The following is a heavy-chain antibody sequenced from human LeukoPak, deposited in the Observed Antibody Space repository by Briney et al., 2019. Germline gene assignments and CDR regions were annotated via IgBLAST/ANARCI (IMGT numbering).Heavy chain of an antibody. Sequence: GASVKVSCTASGYTFTSYCISWVRQAPGQGLEWMGWISAYNGNTNYAQNLQGRVTMTTDTSTSTAYMELRSLRSDDTAVYYCARDSLYYESSGYSGYWGQGTLVTVSS. CDR1: GYTFTSYC. CDR2: ISAYNGNT. D-gene: IGHD3-22*01. J-gene: IGHJ4*02. V-gene: IGHV1-18*01. CDR3: ARDSLYYESSGYSGY.